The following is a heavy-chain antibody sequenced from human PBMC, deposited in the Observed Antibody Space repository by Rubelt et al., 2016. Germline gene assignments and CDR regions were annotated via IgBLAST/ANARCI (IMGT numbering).Heavy chain of an antibody. CDR1: GASISSYY. CDR3: ARWYSNRHYYYYYYMDV. D-gene: IGHD4-11*01. V-gene: IGHV4-59*01. Sequence: QLQLQESGPGRVKPSETLSLTCTVSGASISSYYWSWIRQPPGKGLEWIGYIYSSGSTNYNPSLKSRVTISLDTSKNQFSLNLTSVTPTDTAVVDGARWYSNRHYYYYYYMDVWGRGTTVTVSS. CDR2: IYSSGST. J-gene: IGHJ6*03.